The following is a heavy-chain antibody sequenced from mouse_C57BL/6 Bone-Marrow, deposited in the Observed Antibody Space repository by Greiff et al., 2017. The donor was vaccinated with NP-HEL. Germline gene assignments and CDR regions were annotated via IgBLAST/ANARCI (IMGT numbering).Heavy chain of an antibody. J-gene: IGHJ4*01. Sequence: EVKLQESGPGLVKPSQSLSLTCSVTGYSITSGYYWNWIRQFPGNKLEWMGYISYDGSNNYNPSLKNRISITRDTSKNQFFLKLNSVTTEDTATYYCARSDYYGSSSYAMDYWGQGTSVTVSS. CDR2: ISYDGSN. CDR3: ARSDYYGSSSYAMDY. V-gene: IGHV3-6*01. CDR1: GYSITSGYY. D-gene: IGHD1-1*01.